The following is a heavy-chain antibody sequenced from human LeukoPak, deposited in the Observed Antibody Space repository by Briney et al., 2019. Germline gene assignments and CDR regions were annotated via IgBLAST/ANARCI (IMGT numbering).Heavy chain of an antibody. CDR3: ARDPRNGDYFLD. J-gene: IGHJ4*02. D-gene: IGHD4-17*01. V-gene: IGHV1-46*01. CDR2: INPSGGTT. CDR1: GYTFTSYY. Sequence: ASVKVSCKASGYTFTSYYMHWVRQAPGQGLEWMGIINPSGGTTTYAQKFQGRVTMTRDTSTSTVYMELSSLRPEDTAVYYCARDPRNGDYFLDWGQGTLVTVSS.